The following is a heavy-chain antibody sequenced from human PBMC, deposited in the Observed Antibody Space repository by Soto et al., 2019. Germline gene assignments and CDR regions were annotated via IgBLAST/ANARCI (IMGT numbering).Heavy chain of an antibody. CDR1: DGSISSDEFY. D-gene: IGHD3-22*01. Sequence: QVQLQESGPGLVKPSQTLSLACTVSDGSISSDEFYWSWIRQPPGKGLEWIGYIYYSGSTYYNPSLKSRVTMSIDTSKNQFSLKLSSVTAADTAVYYCARYDDNRVYDAFEIWGQGTMVIVSS. CDR3: ARYDDNRVYDAFEI. V-gene: IGHV4-30-4*01. J-gene: IGHJ3*02. CDR2: IYYSGST.